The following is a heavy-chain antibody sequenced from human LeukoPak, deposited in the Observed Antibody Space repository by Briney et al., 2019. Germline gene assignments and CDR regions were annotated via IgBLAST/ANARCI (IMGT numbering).Heavy chain of an antibody. CDR2: INPNSGGT. CDR1: GYTFTSYG. D-gene: IGHD6-19*01. Sequence: ASVKVSCKASGYTFTSYGISWVRQAPGQGLEWMGWINPNSGGTNYAQKFQGRVTMTRDTSISTAYMELSRLRSDDTAVYYCARGYSSGWYVGYWGQGTLVTVSS. V-gene: IGHV1-2*02. CDR3: ARGYSSGWYVGY. J-gene: IGHJ4*02.